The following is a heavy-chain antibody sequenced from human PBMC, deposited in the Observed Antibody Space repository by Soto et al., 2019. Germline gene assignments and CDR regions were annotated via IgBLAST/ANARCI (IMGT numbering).Heavy chain of an antibody. CDR1: GYTFTSYA. CDR3: AREFPSLSSSWREYFQH. V-gene: IGHV1-3*01. J-gene: IGHJ1*01. D-gene: IGHD6-13*01. Sequence: ASVKVSCKASGYTFTSYAMHWVRQAPGQMLEWMGWINAGNGNTKYSQKFQGRVTITRDTSASTAYMELSSLTSEDTAVYYCAREFPSLSSSWREYFQHWGQGTLVPVSS. CDR2: INAGNGNT.